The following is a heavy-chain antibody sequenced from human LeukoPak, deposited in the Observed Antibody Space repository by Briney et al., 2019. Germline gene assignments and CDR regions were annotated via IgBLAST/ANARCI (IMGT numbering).Heavy chain of an antibody. CDR3: ARKGSGSYRIYLGDAFDI. CDR1: GGSFNGYY. J-gene: IGHJ3*02. D-gene: IGHD3-10*01. CDR2: INHSGST. Sequence: PSETLSLTCGVYGGSFNGYYWSWIRQPPGKGLESIGEINHSGSTNYNPSLESRVTISVDTSKNQFSLKLTSVTAADTAVYYCARKGSGSYRIYLGDAFDIWGQGTMITVSS. V-gene: IGHV4-34*01.